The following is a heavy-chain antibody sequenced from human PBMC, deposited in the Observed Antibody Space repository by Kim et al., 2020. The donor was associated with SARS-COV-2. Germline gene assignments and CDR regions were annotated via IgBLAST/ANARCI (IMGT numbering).Heavy chain of an antibody. V-gene: IGHV3-48*03. CDR3: ARVGVLWFGESKKYGMDV. CDR1: GFTFSSYE. CDR2: ISSSGSTI. J-gene: IGHJ6*02. D-gene: IGHD3-10*01. Sequence: GESLKISCAASGFTFSSYEMNWVRQAPGKGLEWVSYISSSGSTIYYADSVKGRFTISRDNAKNSLYLQMNSLRAEDTAVYYCARVGVLWFGESKKYGMDVWGQGTTVTVSS.